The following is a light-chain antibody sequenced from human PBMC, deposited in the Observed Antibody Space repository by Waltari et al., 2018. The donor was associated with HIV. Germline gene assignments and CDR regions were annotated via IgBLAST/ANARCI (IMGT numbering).Light chain of an antibody. V-gene: IGKV3-15*01. Sequence: EIVMTQSTATLSVSPGERVNLYCRASQSVSRNLAWYQQKPGQAPRVLIYGASSRAADIPARFSGSGAGTEFTLTISSLQSEDFAVYYCQQFHNWPRTFGQGTKVESK. CDR1: QSVSRN. CDR3: QQFHNWPRT. J-gene: IGKJ1*01. CDR2: GAS.